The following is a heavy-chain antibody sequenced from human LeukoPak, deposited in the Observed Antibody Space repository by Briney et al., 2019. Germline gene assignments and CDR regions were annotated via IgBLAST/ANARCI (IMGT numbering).Heavy chain of an antibody. CDR1: GYNFISYW. V-gene: IGHV5-10-1*01. J-gene: IGHJ4*02. D-gene: IGHD3-16*01. CDR2: IDPRDSYT. Sequence: GESLKISCKGSGYNFISYWINWVRQMPGKGLGWMGRIDPRDSYTHYSPSFQGHATISVDKSITTAYLQWRSLRASDTAIYYCFGPFDNWGQGTLVTVSS. CDR3: FGPFDN.